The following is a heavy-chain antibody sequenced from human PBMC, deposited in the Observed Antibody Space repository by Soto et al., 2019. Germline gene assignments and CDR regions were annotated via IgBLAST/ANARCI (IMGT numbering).Heavy chain of an antibody. CDR2: INPSGGST. V-gene: IGHV1-46*01. J-gene: IGHJ6*02. CDR1: GYTFTSYY. D-gene: IGHD1-26*01. Sequence: QVQLVQSGAEVKKPGASVKVSCKASGYTFTSYYMHWVRQAPGQGLEWMGIINPSGGSTSYAQKFQGSITMTRDTSTSTVYVEMSSLRSEDPAVYCGGGVGGSSSPQGYYYGMDVWGQGTTVPVSS. CDR3: GGVGGSSSPQGYYYGMDV.